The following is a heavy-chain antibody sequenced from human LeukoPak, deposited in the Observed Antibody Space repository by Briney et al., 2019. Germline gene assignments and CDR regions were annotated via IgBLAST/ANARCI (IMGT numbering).Heavy chain of an antibody. J-gene: IGHJ6*03. CDR2: IYYSGST. D-gene: IGHD3-3*01. CDR1: AYSISSGYY. V-gene: IGHV4-38-2*01. Sequence: PSETLSLTCAVSAYSISSGYYWGWIRQPPGKGLEWIGSIYYSGSTYYNPSLKSRVTISVDTSKNQFSLKLSSVTAADTAVYYCASARPDYDFWSGNTYYYYYMDVWGKGTTVTVSS. CDR3: ASARPDYDFWSGNTYYYYYMDV.